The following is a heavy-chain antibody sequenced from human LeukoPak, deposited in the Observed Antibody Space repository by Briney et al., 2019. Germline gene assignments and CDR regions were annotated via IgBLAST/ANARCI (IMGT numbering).Heavy chain of an antibody. CDR1: GFTFTSSA. D-gene: IGHD1-14*01. Sequence: SVKVSCKASGFTFTSSAIQWWRQARGQRLEWIGWIVVGSGNRNYAQKFQERVSITRDMSTGTAYMELSSLRSEDTAVYFCAAGTSGRPEYFQHWGQGTLVTVSS. V-gene: IGHV1-58*02. CDR2: IVVGSGNR. J-gene: IGHJ1*01. CDR3: AAGTSGRPEYFQH.